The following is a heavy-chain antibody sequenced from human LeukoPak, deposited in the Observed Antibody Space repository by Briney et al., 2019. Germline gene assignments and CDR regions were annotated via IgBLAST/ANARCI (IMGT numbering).Heavy chain of an antibody. CDR3: VRGPYGSGISNWFDP. CDR1: GDSISTRDYY. V-gene: IGHV4-39*07. CDR2: IYYSGRT. D-gene: IGHD3-10*01. Sequence: SETLSLTCTVSGDSISTRDYYWGWIRQPPGKELEWIGSIYYSGRTYYKSSLKSRVTMSVDTSRNQFSLRLTSVSAADTAVYYCVRGPYGSGISNWFDPWGQGTQVIVSS. J-gene: IGHJ5*02.